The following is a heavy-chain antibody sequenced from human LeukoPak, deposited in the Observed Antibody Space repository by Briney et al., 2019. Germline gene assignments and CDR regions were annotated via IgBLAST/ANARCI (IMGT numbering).Heavy chain of an antibody. D-gene: IGHD3-10*01. Sequence: SETLSLTCTVSGGSISSYYWSWIRQPPGKGLEWIGYIYYSGSTNYNPSLKSRVTISVDTSKNQFSLKLSSVTAADTAVYYCARVPPMVRGVISFDPWGQGTLVTVSS. CDR2: IYYSGST. J-gene: IGHJ5*02. V-gene: IGHV4-59*12. CDR1: GGSISSYY. CDR3: ARVPPMVRGVISFDP.